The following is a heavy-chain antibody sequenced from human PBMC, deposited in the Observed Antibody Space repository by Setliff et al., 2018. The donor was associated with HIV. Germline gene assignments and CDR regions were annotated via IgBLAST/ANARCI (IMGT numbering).Heavy chain of an antibody. CDR1: TDSITTPYY. D-gene: IGHD3-10*01. J-gene: IGHJ5*02. Sequence: SETLSLTCTVSTDSITTPYYWGWIRQPPGKGLEGIVKIYYSGSTYYNTSLKKRLTITVDTTKNQYSLKLSSVTDADTAMDYCARGGAHYYGAGSYYNWFDPWGQGTLVTVSS. CDR3: ARGGAHYYGAGSYYNWFDP. CDR2: IYYSGST. V-gene: IGHV4-38-2*02.